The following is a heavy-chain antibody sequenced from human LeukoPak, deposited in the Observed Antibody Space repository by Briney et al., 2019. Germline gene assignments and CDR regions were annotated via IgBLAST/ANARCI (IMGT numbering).Heavy chain of an antibody. D-gene: IGHD5-12*01. Sequence: ASVKVSCKTSGYTFTDYYFHWVRQAPGQGLEWMGWINPNTGGRGYAQKFQGRVTMTRDTSISTAYMELSSLISDDTAVYYCARGARGYGADLFEFWGQGTVVTVS. CDR2: INPNTGGR. J-gene: IGHJ3*01. CDR1: GYTFTDYY. CDR3: ARGARGYGADLFEF. V-gene: IGHV1-2*02.